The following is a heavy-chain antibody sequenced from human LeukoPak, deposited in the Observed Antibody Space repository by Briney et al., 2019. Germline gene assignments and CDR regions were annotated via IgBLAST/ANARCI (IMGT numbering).Heavy chain of an antibody. D-gene: IGHD5-18*01. CDR2: INWDGGST. Sequence: GGSLRLSCAASGFTFDDYAMMWVRQVPGKGLAWVSGINWDGGSTDYADSVKGRFTISRDNAKNSLYLQMNSLRAEDTAVYYCARNKKGDRYTYGHDYWGQGTLVTVSS. J-gene: IGHJ4*02. CDR3: ARNKKGDRYTYGHDY. V-gene: IGHV3-20*04. CDR1: GFTFDDYA.